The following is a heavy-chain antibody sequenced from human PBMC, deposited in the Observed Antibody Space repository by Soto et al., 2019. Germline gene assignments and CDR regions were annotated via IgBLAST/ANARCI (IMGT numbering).Heavy chain of an antibody. D-gene: IGHD3-3*01. CDR1: GGSFSGYY. Sequence: SETLSLTCAVYGGSFSGYYWSWIRQPPGKGLEWIGEINHSGSTNYNPSLKSRVTISVDTSKNQFSLKLSSVTAADTAVYYCARGLGALEWLSQPLSFDYWGQGTLVTVSS. CDR2: INHSGST. J-gene: IGHJ4*02. V-gene: IGHV4-34*01. CDR3: ARGLGALEWLSQPLSFDY.